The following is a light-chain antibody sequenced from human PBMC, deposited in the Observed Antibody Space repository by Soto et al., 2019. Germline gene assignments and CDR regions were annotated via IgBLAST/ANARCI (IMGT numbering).Light chain of an antibody. J-gene: IGKJ5*01. CDR3: QQYNNWPLT. V-gene: IGKV3D-15*01. CDR1: QRVSTF. CDR2: GAS. Sequence: EIVMTQSPATLSVSPGERATLSCRASQRVSTFLAWYQQRPGQAPRLLIYGASTRATGVPAWFSGGGSGTEFTLTITSLQSEDFAVYWCQQYNNWPLTFGPGTRLE.